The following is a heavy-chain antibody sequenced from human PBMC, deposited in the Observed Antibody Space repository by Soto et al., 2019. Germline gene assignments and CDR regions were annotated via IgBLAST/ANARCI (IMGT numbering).Heavy chain of an antibody. J-gene: IGHJ3*02. CDR1: GGSISSYY. CDR3: AREESSLLWFGEPQSSIAFDI. V-gene: IGHV4-4*07. Sequence: SETLSLTCTVSGGSISSYYWSWIRQPAGKGLEWIGRIYTSGSTNYNPSLKSRVTMSVDTSKNQFSLKLSSVTAADTAVYYCAREESSLLWFGEPQSSIAFDIWGQGTMVT. CDR2: IYTSGST. D-gene: IGHD3-10*01.